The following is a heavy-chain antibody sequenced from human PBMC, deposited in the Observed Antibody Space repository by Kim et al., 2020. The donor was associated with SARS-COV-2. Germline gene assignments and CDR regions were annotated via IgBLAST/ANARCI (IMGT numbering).Heavy chain of an antibody. D-gene: IGHD1-26*01. CDR1: GFTVRSND. V-gene: IGHV3-53*01. CDR3: ARGGGGNYNVDAFDI. J-gene: IGHJ3*02. Sequence: GGSLRLSCAASGFTVRSNDMSWVRQAPGKGLQWVSVIYSGGSTYYADSVKGRFTISRDNSYNTLHLQMNSLRAGDTAVYYCARGGGGNYNVDAFDIWGQGTMVTVSS. CDR2: IYSGGST.